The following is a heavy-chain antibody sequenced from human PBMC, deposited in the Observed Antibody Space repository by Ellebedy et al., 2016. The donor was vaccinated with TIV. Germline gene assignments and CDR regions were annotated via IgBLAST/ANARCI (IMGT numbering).Heavy chain of an antibody. V-gene: IGHV3-11*06. CDR1: GFAFSDYY. CDR2: ISGRNDYT. D-gene: IGHD2/OR15-2a*01. CDR3: ARGPEDSNTYFLYYIDY. J-gene: IGHJ4*02. Sequence: GESLKISXAASGFAFSDYYMSWIRQAPGKGLEWVSYISGRNDYTNYADSVKGRFTISRDNARNSLYLQMNSLRAEDTAVYYCARGPEDSNTYFLYYIDYWGQGALVTVSS.